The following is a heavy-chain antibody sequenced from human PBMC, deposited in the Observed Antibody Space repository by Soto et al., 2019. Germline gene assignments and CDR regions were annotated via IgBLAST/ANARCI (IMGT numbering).Heavy chain of an antibody. CDR3: ASPREGQWLVFDH. CDR1: GFTFSDSG. J-gene: IGHJ4*02. V-gene: IGHV3-30*19. Sequence: GGTLSLSCVVSGFTFSDSGVHWVRQSLGEGVAWVASISKDGLDIYYSESVKGRFTISRDDSKNTVFLQMNSLKVEDTAAYFCASPREGQWLVFDHWGQRTLVTGSS. CDR2: ISKDGLDI. D-gene: IGHD6-19*01.